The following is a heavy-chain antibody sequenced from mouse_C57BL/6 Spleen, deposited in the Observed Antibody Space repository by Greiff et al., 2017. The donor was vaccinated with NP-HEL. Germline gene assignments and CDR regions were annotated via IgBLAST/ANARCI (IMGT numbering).Heavy chain of an antibody. J-gene: IGHJ2*01. D-gene: IGHD2-3*01. CDR3: ARDYDGYSPDY. CDR1: GYSITSGYY. CDR2: ISYDGSN. Sequence: ESGPGLVKPSQSLSLTCSVTGYSITSGYYWNWIRQFPGNKLEWMGYISYDGSNNYNPSLKNRISITRDTSKNQFFLKLNSVTTEDTATYYCARDYDGYSPDYWGQGTTLTVSS. V-gene: IGHV3-6*01.